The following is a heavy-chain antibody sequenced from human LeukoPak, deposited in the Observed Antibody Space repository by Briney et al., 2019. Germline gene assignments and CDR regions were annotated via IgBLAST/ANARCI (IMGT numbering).Heavy chain of an antibody. J-gene: IGHJ4*02. V-gene: IGHV3-23*01. D-gene: IGHD2-2*01. CDR2: ISGSGGST. CDR3: AKGRYCSSTSCAGWLIFDY. CDR1: GFTFSSYA. Sequence: GGSLRLSCAASGFTFSSYAMSWVRQAPGKGLEWVSAISGSGGSTYYADSVKGRFTISRDNSRNTLYLQMNSLRAEDTAVYYCAKGRYCSSTSCAGWLIFDYWGQGTLVTVSS.